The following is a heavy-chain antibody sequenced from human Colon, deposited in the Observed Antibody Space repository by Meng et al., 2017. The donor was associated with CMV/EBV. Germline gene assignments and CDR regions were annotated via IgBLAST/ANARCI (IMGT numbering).Heavy chain of an antibody. CDR1: GISFPGHY. Sequence: QVQLVQSWAEGKTPGASVKVSCKASGISFPGHYIHWVRQAPGQGLEWMGRIKPSTGDTNYAQNFQGRVTVTRDTSISTVYMEVNSLTSDDTAVYYCTREGFDYWGQGALVTVSS. V-gene: IGHV1-2*06. J-gene: IGHJ4*02. CDR3: TREGFDY. CDR2: IKPSTGDT.